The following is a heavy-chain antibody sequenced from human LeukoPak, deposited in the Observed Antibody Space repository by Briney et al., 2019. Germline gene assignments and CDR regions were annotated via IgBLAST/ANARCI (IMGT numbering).Heavy chain of an antibody. CDR1: GYTFTDYY. CDR2: VDPEDGET. CDR3: ATHDSTTVPYNDAFDV. V-gene: IGHV1-69-2*01. Sequence: ASVKISCKVSGYTFTDYYMHWVQQAPGQGLEWMGLVDPEDGETIYAEKFQGRVTITADTPTDTAYMELSSLRSEDTAVYYCATHDSTTVPYNDAFDVWGQGTMVTVSS. D-gene: IGHD4-17*01. J-gene: IGHJ3*01.